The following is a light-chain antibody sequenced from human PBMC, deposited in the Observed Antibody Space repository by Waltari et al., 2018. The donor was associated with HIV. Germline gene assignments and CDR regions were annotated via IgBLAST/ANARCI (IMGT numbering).Light chain of an antibody. CDR3: AAWDDSLWV. J-gene: IGLJ3*02. V-gene: IGLV1-47*01. CDR1: SSNIGSNY. Sequence: QSVLTQPPSASGTPGQRVTISCSGRSSNIGSNYVYWYQQLPGTSPKLRIDRNNQRSSGVPDRFSGSKSGTSASLAISGLRSEDAADYYCAAWDDSLWVFGGGTKLSVL. CDR2: RNN.